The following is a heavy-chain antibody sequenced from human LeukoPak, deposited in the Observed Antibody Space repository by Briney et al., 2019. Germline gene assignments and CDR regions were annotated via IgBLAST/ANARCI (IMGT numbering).Heavy chain of an antibody. Sequence: ASVKVSCKASGYTFTSYDINWVRQATGQGLEWMGWMNPNSGNTGYAQKFQGRVTMTRNTSISTAYMELSSLRSEDTAVYYCARGPELEPTYYYYGMDVWGQGTTVTVSS. CDR3: ARGPELEPTYYYYGMDV. J-gene: IGHJ6*02. CDR1: GYTFTSYD. D-gene: IGHD1-1*01. CDR2: MNPNSGNT. V-gene: IGHV1-8*01.